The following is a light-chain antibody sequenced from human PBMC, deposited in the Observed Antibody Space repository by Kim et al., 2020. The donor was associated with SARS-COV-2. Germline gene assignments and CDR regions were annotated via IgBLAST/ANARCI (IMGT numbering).Light chain of an antibody. CDR1: SLRSYY. V-gene: IGLV3-19*01. CDR3: NSRDSSGNHLV. Sequence: ALGQTVRITCQGDSLRSYYASWYQQKPGQAPVLVLYGKNNRPSGIPDRFSGSCSGNTASLTITGAQAEDEADYYCNSRDSSGNHLVFGGGTQLTVL. J-gene: IGLJ3*02. CDR2: GKN.